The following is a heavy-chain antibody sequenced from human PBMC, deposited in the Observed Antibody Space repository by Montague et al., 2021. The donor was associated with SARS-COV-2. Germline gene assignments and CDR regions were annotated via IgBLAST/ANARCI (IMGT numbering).Heavy chain of an antibody. V-gene: IGHV4-34*01. Sequence: SETLSLTCAVYTEAFTGYYWTWIRQPPGKGLEWIGEVSHPGSAKYNPSLKSRVTISVDTYRKQVSLRLSSVTAADTATYYCARGVYNRGRFVIGPRYYFDYWGQGNMVTVSA. CDR2: VSHPGSA. CDR1: TEAFTGYY. J-gene: IGHJ4*02. CDR3: ARGVYNRGRFVIGPRYYFDY. D-gene: IGHD1-26*01.